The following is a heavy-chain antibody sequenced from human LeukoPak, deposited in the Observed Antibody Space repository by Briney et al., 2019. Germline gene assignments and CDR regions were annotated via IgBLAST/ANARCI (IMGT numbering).Heavy chain of an antibody. V-gene: IGHV3-30*02. J-gene: IGHJ4*02. Sequence: GGSLRLSCAASGFTFSSYGMHWVRQAPGKGLEWVAFIRYDGSNKYYADSVKGRFTISRDNSMNTLYLQMNSLRAEDTAVYYCANLYGDYVLGFDYWGQGTLVTVSS. CDR2: IRYDGSNK. D-gene: IGHD4-17*01. CDR1: GFTFSSYG. CDR3: ANLYGDYVLGFDY.